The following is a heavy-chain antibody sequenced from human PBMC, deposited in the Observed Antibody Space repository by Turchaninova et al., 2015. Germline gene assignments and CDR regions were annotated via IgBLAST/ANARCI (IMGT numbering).Heavy chain of an antibody. CDR1: GDSINNGSY. D-gene: IGHD2-15*01. J-gene: IGHJ4*02. Sequence: QVQLQESGPGLVKPSETLSLTCAVSGDSINNGSYWGWSRQPPGKGLEWIGSVYHSGSTYYNSSLKSRVTISVDTSNNQFSLRLNSVTAADTAVYYCARSLQSGGYQDYWGQGALVTVSS. CDR2: VYHSGST. CDR3: ARSLQSGGYQDY. V-gene: IGHV4-38-2*01.